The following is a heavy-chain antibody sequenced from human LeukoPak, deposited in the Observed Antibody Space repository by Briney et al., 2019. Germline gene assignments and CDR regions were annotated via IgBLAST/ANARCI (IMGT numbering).Heavy chain of an antibody. Sequence: GGSLRLSCAASGFSFSTYAMTWLRQAPGKGLEWVSTTTDSGESTHYAGAVKGRFTMSRDNSKKTLYLQLNSLRAEDTAVYYCARDVSMDIGGSDCWGPGTLVTVSS. CDR3: ARDVSMDIGGSDC. D-gene: IGHD2-2*03. J-gene: IGHJ4*02. CDR1: GFSFSTYA. CDR2: TTDSGEST. V-gene: IGHV3-23*01.